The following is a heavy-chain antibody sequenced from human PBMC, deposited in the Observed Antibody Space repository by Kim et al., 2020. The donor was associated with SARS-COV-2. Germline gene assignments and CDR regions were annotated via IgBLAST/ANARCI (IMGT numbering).Heavy chain of an antibody. D-gene: IGHD3-3*01. J-gene: IGHJ6*02. V-gene: IGHV3-30*04. Sequence: GGSLRLSCAASGFTFSSYAMHWVRQAPGKGLEWVAVISYDGSNKYYVDSVKGRFTISRDNSKNTLYLQMNSLRAEDTAVYYCARGHNPHFITIFGVVTDPSYYYDYYGMDVWGQGTTVTVSS. CDR3: ARGHNPHFITIFGVVTDPSYYYDYYGMDV. CDR1: GFTFSSYA. CDR2: ISYDGSNK.